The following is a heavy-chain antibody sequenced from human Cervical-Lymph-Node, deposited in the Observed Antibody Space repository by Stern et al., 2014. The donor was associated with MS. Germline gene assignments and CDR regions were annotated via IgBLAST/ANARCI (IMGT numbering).Heavy chain of an antibody. CDR2: IYWDDQN. V-gene: IGHV2-5*02. Sequence: QVTLRESGPALVKPTQTLTLTCTFSWFSLSTSGLGVGWIRQPPGEALEWLAYIYWDDQNRYSPSLKSRLTITKDTSKNQVVLTLTNVDPVDTATYYCAHRTAGPFDYWGQGTLVTVSS. CDR3: AHRTAGPFDY. CDR1: WFSLSTSGLG. J-gene: IGHJ4*02.